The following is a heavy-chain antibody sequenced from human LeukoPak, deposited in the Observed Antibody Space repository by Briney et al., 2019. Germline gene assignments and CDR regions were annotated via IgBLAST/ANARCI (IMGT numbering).Heavy chain of an antibody. V-gene: IGHV4-30-4*01. Sequence: SETLSLTCTVSGGSISSGDYYWSWIRQPPGKGLEWNGYIYYSGSTYYNPSLKSRVTISVDTSKNQFSLKLSSVTAADTAVYYCARGRANYCSSTSCYRYNWFDPWGQGTLVTVSS. J-gene: IGHJ5*02. CDR3: ARGRANYCSSTSCYRYNWFDP. CDR2: IYYSGST. CDR1: GGSISSGDYY. D-gene: IGHD2-2*01.